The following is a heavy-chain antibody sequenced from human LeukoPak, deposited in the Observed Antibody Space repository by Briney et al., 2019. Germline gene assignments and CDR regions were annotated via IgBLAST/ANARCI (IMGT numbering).Heavy chain of an antibody. V-gene: IGHV5-51*01. J-gene: IGHJ3*02. Sequence: GASLKISCKGSGSRFTSYWIGWVRQMPGKGLEWMGIIYPGDSDTRYSPSFQGQVTISADKSISTAYLQWSSLKASDTAMYYCARRRHYDSSGLGAFDIWGQGTMVTVSS. CDR1: GSRFTSYW. CDR3: ARRRHYDSSGLGAFDI. CDR2: IYPGDSDT. D-gene: IGHD3-22*01.